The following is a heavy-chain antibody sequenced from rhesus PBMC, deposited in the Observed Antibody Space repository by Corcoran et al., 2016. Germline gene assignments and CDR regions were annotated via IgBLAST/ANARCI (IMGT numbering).Heavy chain of an antibody. CDR3: ARGASGWSDNSLDV. CDR1: GGSISGFYF. D-gene: IGHD6S26*01. V-gene: IGHV4-73*01. CDR2: SDGNRPTT. J-gene: IGHJ5-2*01. Sequence: QVKLQQWGEGLMTPSETLSLTCAVYGGSISGFYFWSWIRRAPGKGLEWIGNSDGNRPTTNDSTNLKNRVTISKDTCKNQLSLRLDSVTAADTAAYYCARGASGWSDNSLDVWGPGVLVTVSS.